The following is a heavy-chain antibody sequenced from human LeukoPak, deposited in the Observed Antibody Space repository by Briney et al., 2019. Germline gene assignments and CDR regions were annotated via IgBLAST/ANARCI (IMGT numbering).Heavy chain of an antibody. CDR2: IYYSGST. D-gene: IGHD3-22*01. CDR3: ARDDSSGYRKSDY. J-gene: IGHJ4*02. CDR1: GGSISSYY. Sequence: SETLSLTCTVSGGSISSYYWSWIRQPPGKGLEWIGYIYYSGSTNYNPSLKSRVTISVDTSKNQFSLKLSSVTAADTAVYYCARDDSSGYRKSDYWGQGTLVIVSS. V-gene: IGHV4-59*01.